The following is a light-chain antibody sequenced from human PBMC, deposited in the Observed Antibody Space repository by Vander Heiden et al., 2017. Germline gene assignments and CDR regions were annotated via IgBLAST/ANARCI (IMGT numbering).Light chain of an antibody. CDR3: SSYTSSSTLG. Sequence: QSALTQPASVSGSPGQSITISCTGTSSDVGGYNYVSWYQQHPGKAPKLMIYDVSNRPSGVSNRFSGSKSGNTASLTISGLQAEDEADYYYSSYTSSSTLGFGTGTKVTVL. CDR1: SSDVGGYNY. V-gene: IGLV2-14*01. J-gene: IGLJ1*01. CDR2: DVS.